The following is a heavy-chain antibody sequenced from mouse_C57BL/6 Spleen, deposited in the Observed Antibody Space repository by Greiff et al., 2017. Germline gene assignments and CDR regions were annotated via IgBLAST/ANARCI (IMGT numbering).Heavy chain of an antibody. J-gene: IGHJ4*01. V-gene: IGHV1-7*01. CDR1: GYTFTSYW. CDR2: INPSSGYT. D-gene: IGHD1-1*01. CDR3: ARYPPNYYGSSNYYAMDY. Sequence: VQLQQSGAELAKPGASVKLSCKASGYTFTSYWMHWVKQRPGQGLEWIGYINPSSGYTKYNQKFKDKATLTADKSSSTAYMQLSSLTYEDSAVYYCARYPPNYYGSSNYYAMDYWGQGTSVTVSS.